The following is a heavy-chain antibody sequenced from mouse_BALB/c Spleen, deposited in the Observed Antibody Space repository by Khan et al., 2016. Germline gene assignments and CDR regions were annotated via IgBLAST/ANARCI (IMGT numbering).Heavy chain of an antibody. D-gene: IGHD2-4*01. V-gene: IGHV2-9*02. J-gene: IGHJ3*01. CDR2: IWPGGST. Sequence: QVQLQQSGPGLVAPSQSLSITCTVSGFSLTNSGVHWIRQPPGKGLEWLGVIWPGGSTDYNSALMSRLSITKDNSQNQVFLKMISLQTDDSAMYCCGRDDHDYDAWFAAWGEGTLVIVSA. CDR3: GRDDHDYDAWFAA. CDR1: GFSLTNSG.